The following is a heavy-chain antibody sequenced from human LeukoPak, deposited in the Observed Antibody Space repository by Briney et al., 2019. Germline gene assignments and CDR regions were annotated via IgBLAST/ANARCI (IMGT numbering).Heavy chain of an antibody. CDR2: INPNSGGT. Sequence: GASVKVSCKASGYTFTGYYMHWVRQAPGQGLEWMGWINPNSGGTNYAQKFQGRVTMTRDTSISTAYMELSRLRSDDTAVYYCARDGRWGYCSGGSCYSDYYYYYYMDVWGKGTTVTVSS. D-gene: IGHD2-15*01. J-gene: IGHJ6*03. V-gene: IGHV1-2*02. CDR3: ARDGRWGYCSGGSCYSDYYYYYYMDV. CDR1: GYTFTGYY.